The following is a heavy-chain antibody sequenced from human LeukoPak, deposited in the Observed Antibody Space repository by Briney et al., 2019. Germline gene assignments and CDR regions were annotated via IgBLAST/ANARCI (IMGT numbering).Heavy chain of an antibody. Sequence: GGSLRLSCAASGFTFDDHAMSWVRQAPGKGLEWVSGISGSGGNTNYADSVRGRFTISRDNSKNTLYLQMNSLRAEDTAIYYCAKVSWANYFDYWGQGTLVTVSS. CDR2: ISGSGGNT. V-gene: IGHV3-23*01. CDR1: GFTFDDHA. J-gene: IGHJ4*02. CDR3: AKVSWANYFDY. D-gene: IGHD6-13*01.